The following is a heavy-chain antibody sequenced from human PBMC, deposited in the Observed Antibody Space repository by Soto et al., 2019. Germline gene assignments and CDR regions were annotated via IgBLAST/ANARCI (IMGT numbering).Heavy chain of an antibody. CDR1: GGTFSSYS. CDR3: ARDGGRHSGGIDY. J-gene: IGHJ4*02. CDR2: IIPIFGTA. Sequence: QVQLVQSGAEVKKPGSSVKVSCKASGGTFSSYSINWVRQAPGQGLEWMGEIIPIFGTANYAQKFQGRVTITAYESTSTAYMELSSLRSEGTAVYYCARDGGRHSGGIDYWGQGTLVTVSS. D-gene: IGHD1-26*01. V-gene: IGHV1-69*01.